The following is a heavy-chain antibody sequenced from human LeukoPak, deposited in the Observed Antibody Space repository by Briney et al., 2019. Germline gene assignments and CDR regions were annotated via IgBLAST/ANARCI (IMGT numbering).Heavy chain of an antibody. V-gene: IGHV3-30*02. CDR1: GFTFS. D-gene: IGHD1-7*01. CDR2: LRHDGTDQ. J-gene: IGHJ4*02. Sequence: GGSLTLSCVVSGFTFSVHRVRRIPGTGVEGLTFLRHDGTDQHYADSVRGRFTISRENSRNTVYLPMNSLRPEDTALYYCAKDGNCASVGWGQRTLVTASS. CDR3: AKDGNCASVG.